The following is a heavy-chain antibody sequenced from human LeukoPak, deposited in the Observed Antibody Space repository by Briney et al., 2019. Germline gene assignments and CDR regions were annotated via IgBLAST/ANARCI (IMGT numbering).Heavy chain of an antibody. D-gene: IGHD1-20*01. Sequence: GGSLRLSCAAYGFTFSTYSMNWVRQAPGKGLEWVSYISSSSSYIYYADSVKGRFTISRDNAKNSLYLQMNSLRAEDTAVYYCARDLGYNSHFDYWGQGTLVTVSS. V-gene: IGHV3-21*01. CDR3: ARDLGYNSHFDY. CDR1: GFTFSTYS. J-gene: IGHJ4*02. CDR2: ISSSSSYI.